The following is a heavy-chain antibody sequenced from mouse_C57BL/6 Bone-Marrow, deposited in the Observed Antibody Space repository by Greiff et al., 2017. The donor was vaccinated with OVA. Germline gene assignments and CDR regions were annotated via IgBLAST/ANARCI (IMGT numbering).Heavy chain of an antibody. Sequence: VQLQQSGAELVRPGASVKLSCTASGFNIKDDYMHWVKQRTEQGLEWIGWIDPENGATEYASKFQGKATITSDTSSNTAYLQLSSLTSEDTAVYYCTTDYSNYVDYWGQGTTLTVSS. CDR2: IDPENGAT. D-gene: IGHD2-5*01. J-gene: IGHJ2*01. CDR3: TTDYSNYVDY. CDR1: GFNIKDDY. V-gene: IGHV14-4*01.